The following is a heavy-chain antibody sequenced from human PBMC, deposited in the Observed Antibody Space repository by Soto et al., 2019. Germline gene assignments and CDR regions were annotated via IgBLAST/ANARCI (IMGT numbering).Heavy chain of an antibody. CDR3: ARGADYGDTVREYFFDF. CDR1: GVSINNHPYF. V-gene: IGHV4-31*03. J-gene: IGHJ4*01. Sequence: SETLSLTCTVSGVSINNHPYFWGWIRQHPEKGLEWIGYIYSSGTTYFNQSLLSRVGMSLDTSGKRISLRMTSVTAADTAVYYCARGADYGDTVREYFFDFWGQGALVTVSS. D-gene: IGHD4-17*01. CDR2: IYSSGTT.